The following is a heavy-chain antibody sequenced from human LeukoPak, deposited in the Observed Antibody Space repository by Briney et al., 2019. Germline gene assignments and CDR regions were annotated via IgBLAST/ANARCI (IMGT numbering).Heavy chain of an antibody. CDR3: ARDKTEQWLVLEAFDI. CDR2: ISATSSYI. J-gene: IGHJ3*02. D-gene: IGHD6-19*01. Sequence: PGGSLRLSCAASGFTFSSYSMNWVRQTPGKGLEWVSCISATSSYIYYADSARGRFTISRDNAKNSLYLQMNSLRAEDTAVYYCARDKTEQWLVLEAFDIWGQGTVVTVSS. V-gene: IGHV3-21*01. CDR1: GFTFSSYS.